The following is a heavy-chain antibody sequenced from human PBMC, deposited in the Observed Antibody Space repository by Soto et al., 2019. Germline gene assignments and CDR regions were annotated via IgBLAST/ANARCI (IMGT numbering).Heavy chain of an antibody. CDR1: GFTFSSYG. V-gene: IGHV3-30*03. D-gene: IGHD5-18*01. J-gene: IGHJ6*02. CDR3: ATEGPWIQPGYYSSGFDV. CDR2: ISYDGSNK. Sequence: GGSLTLSCAASGFTFSSYGMHWVRQAPGKGLEWVAVISYDGSNKYYADSVRGRFTISRDNSKNTLYLQMNSLRAEDTAVYYCATEGPWIQPGYYSSGFDVWGQGTSVTGSS.